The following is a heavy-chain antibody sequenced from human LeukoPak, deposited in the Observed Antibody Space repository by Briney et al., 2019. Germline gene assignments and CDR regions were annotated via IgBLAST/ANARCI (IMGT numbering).Heavy chain of an antibody. Sequence: PGRSLRLACAASGFTFSSYAMHWVRQAPGKGLEWVAVILYDGSNEYYADSVKGRFTISRDNSKNSLYLQMNSLRTDDTALYYCAKLDDRIAVAGSLGRWGQGTMVTVSS. J-gene: IGHJ4*02. CDR2: ILYDGSNE. V-gene: IGHV3-30-3*02. CDR1: GFTFSSYA. CDR3: AKLDDRIAVAGSLGR. D-gene: IGHD6-19*01.